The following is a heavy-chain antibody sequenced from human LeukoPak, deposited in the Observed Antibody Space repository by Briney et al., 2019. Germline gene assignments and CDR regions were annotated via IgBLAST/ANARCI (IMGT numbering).Heavy chain of an antibody. D-gene: IGHD6-13*01. CDR1: GYTFTGYY. Sequence: GASVKVSCKSSGYTFTGYYLHWVRQAPGHGLEWMGWIKPNSGGTNYAQKFQGRVTMTRDTSISTAYMELSRLISDDTAVYYCARDLGYSVSYPYGMDVWGQGTTVIVSS. CDR3: ARDLGYSVSYPYGMDV. CDR2: IKPNSGGT. J-gene: IGHJ6*02. V-gene: IGHV1-2*02.